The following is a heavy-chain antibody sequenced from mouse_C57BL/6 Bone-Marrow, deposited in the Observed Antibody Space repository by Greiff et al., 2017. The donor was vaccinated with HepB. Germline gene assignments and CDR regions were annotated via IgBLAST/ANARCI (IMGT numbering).Heavy chain of an antibody. CDR3: ARRGTTVKRYFDV. CDR2: IYPGDGDT. J-gene: IGHJ1*03. D-gene: IGHD1-1*01. CDR1: GYAFSSSW. Sequence: VQLVESGPELVKPGASVKISCKASGYAFSSSWMNWVKQRPGKGLEWIGRIYPGDGDTNYNGKFKGKATLTADKSSSTAYMQLSSLTSEDSAVYFCARRGTTVKRYFDVWGTGTTVTVSS. V-gene: IGHV1-82*01.